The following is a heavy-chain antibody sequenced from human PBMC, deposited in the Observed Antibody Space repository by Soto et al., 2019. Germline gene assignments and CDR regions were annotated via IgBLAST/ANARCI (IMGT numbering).Heavy chain of an antibody. V-gene: IGHV1-69*02. CDR2: IIPILGIA. Sequence: QVQLVQSGAEVKKPGSSVKVSCKASGGTFSSYTISWVRQAPGQGLEWMGRIIPILGIANYAQKFQGRVTITADKSTSTAYMELSSLRSEDTAVYYCASLLGPETGQVQYSSAEYYFDYWGQGTLVTVSS. CDR3: ASLLGPETGQVQYSSAEYYFDY. J-gene: IGHJ4*02. D-gene: IGHD6-19*01. CDR1: GGTFSSYT.